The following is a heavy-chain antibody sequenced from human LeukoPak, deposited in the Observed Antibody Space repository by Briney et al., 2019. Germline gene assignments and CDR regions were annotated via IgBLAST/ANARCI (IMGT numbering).Heavy chain of an antibody. Sequence: SETLSLTCAVYGGSFSGYYWSWIRQPPGKGLEWIGEINRSGSTNYNPSLKSRVTISVDTSKNQFSLKLSSVTAADTAVYYCASLNGYNYVDYFDYWGQGTLVTVSS. CDR2: INRSGST. J-gene: IGHJ4*02. V-gene: IGHV4-34*01. CDR3: ASLNGYNYVDYFDY. D-gene: IGHD5-24*01. CDR1: GGSFSGYY.